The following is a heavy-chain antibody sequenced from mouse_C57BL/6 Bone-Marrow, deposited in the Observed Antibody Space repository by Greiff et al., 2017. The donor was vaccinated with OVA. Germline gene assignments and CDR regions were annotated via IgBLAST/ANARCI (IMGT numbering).Heavy chain of an antibody. D-gene: IGHD2-14*01. CDR1: GYTFTSYW. Sequence: QVQLQQPGAALVKPGASVKLSCKASGYTFTSYWMHWVKQRPGRGLEWIGRIDPNSGGTKYNEKFKSKATLTVDKPSSAAYMQRSSLTSEDTAVYYCARKVRRASYAMDYWGQGTSVTVSS. V-gene: IGHV1-72*01. CDR3: ARKVRRASYAMDY. CDR2: IDPNSGGT. J-gene: IGHJ4*01.